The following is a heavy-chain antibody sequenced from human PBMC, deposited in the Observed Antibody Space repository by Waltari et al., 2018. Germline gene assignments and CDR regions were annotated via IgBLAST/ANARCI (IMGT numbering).Heavy chain of an antibody. V-gene: IGHV3-43D*04. CDR3: GVHCSSTSCLVDY. CDR1: GFTFDDYA. J-gene: IGHJ4*02. CDR2: ISWDGGST. D-gene: IGHD2-2*01. Sequence: EVQLVESGGVVVQPGGSLSLSCAASGFTFDDYAMHGVRQAPGKDLEGVFIISWDGGSTYYADSVKGRVTISRDNSKNTLYLQMNSLRAEDTALYYCGVHCSSTSCLVDYWGQGTLVTVSS.